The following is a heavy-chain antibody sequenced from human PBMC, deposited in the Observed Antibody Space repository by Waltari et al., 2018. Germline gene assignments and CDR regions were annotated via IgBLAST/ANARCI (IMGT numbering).Heavy chain of an antibody. CDR1: GYSFHSYW. D-gene: IGHD6-13*01. CDR3: ARETAAAGPDAFDI. J-gene: IGHJ3*02. CDR2: IYPGESDT. Sequence: VQLVQSGAEVNTPWESLKISCKCYGYSFHSYWIGWVRQLPGKGLEWMGIIYPGESDTRYSPSFQCQVTISADKSISTAYLQWSSLKASDTAMYYCARETAAAGPDAFDIWGQGTMVTVSS. V-gene: IGHV5-51*03.